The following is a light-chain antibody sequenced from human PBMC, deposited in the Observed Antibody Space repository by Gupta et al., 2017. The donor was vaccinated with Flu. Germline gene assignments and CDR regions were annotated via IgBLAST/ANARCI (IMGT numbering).Light chain of an antibody. V-gene: IGKV1-12*01. CDR1: QGIGNW. J-gene: IGKJ1*01. CDR2: AAV. CDR3: QQGYSFPRT. Sequence: DNQMTKSPSSVFASVGDRVTITCRASQGIGNWLAWYQQKPGKAPKLLIYAAVNLESGVPSRFSGTGSATDFALTISSLQPDDFATYYCQQGYSFPRTFGQWTKVEIK.